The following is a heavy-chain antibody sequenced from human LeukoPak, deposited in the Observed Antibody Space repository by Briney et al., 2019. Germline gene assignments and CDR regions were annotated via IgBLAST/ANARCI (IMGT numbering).Heavy chain of an antibody. CDR1: GFTFSSYG. D-gene: IGHD3-10*01. CDR3: AKGQAYYYGSGSLDY. J-gene: IGHJ4*02. V-gene: IGHV3-30*18. Sequence: GRSLRLSCAASGFTFSSYGMHWVRQAPGKGLEWVAVISYDGSNKYYADSVKGRFTISRDNSKNTLYLQMNSLRAEDTAVYYCAKGQAYYYGSGSLDYWGQGTLVTVSS. CDR2: ISYDGSNK.